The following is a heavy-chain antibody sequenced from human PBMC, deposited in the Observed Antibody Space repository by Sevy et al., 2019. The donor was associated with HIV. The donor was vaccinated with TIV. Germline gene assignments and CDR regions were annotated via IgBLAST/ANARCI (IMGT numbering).Heavy chain of an antibody. CDR3: ARVQVPWGAKVLDL. Sequence: GGSLRLSCAASGFTFSTYWMSWVRQAPGKGPEWVANIKQEGTEKYYVDSVKGRFTISRDNAKNSLYLQMNSLRAEDTAVYSCARVQVPWGAKVLDLWGRGTLVTVSS. J-gene: IGHJ2*01. D-gene: IGHD3-16*01. V-gene: IGHV3-7*01. CDR1: GFTFSTYW. CDR2: IKQEGTEK.